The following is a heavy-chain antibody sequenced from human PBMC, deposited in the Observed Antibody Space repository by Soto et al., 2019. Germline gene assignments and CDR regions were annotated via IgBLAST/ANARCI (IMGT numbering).Heavy chain of an antibody. CDR3: ARQRDGSNYRYFDY. D-gene: IGHD5-12*01. J-gene: IGHJ4*02. V-gene: IGHV4-31*03. CDR2: IYYSGST. CDR1: GGSISSGGYY. Sequence: QVQLQESGPGLVKPSQTLSLTCTISGGSISSGGYYWSWIRQHPGKGLEWIGYIYYSGSTYYNPSLKSRVTISVDTSKNQFSLKLRSVTAADTAVYYCARQRDGSNYRYFDYWGQGTLVTVSS.